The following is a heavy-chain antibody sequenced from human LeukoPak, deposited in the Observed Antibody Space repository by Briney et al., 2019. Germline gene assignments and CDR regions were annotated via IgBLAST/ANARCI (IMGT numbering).Heavy chain of an antibody. J-gene: IGHJ3*02. D-gene: IGHD3-22*01. V-gene: IGHV4-39*01. CDR1: GGSISSSSYY. CDR2: IYYSGST. CDR3: ARHFPMIPRAMNAFDI. Sequence: SETLSLTCTVSGGSISSSSYYWGWIRQPPGKGLEWIGSIYYSGSTYYNPSLKSRVTISVDTSKNQFSLKLSSVTAADTAVYYCARHFPMIPRAMNAFDIWGQGTMVTVSS.